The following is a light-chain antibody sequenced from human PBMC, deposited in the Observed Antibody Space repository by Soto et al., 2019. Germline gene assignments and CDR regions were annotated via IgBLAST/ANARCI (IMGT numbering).Light chain of an antibody. CDR2: TAS. Sequence: DIQMTQSRSSLSASAGDRVTITCRASQGISNYLAWYQQRPGKVPKLLIYTASTLQSGVPSRFSGSGSGAEFTLTISSLQPEDVATYYCQKYNSAPWTFGQGTKVDI. CDR1: QGISNY. V-gene: IGKV1-27*01. CDR3: QKYNSAPWT. J-gene: IGKJ1*01.